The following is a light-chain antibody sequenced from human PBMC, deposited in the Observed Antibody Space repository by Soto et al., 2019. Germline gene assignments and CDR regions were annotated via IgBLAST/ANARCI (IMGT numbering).Light chain of an antibody. CDR1: ENINTY. V-gene: IGKV3-11*01. CDR2: DAS. J-gene: IGKJ4*01. Sequence: EIVLTQSPATLSLSPGERATLSCRASENINTYLAWYQQKPGQVPRLLMYDASNRATGIPARFSGSGSGTDVTLTISSLEPEDFAVYCCQQRRNWPITFGGGTKVEIK. CDR3: QQRRNWPIT.